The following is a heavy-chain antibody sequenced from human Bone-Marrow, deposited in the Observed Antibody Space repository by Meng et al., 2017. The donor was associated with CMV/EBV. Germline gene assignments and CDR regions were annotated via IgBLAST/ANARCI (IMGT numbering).Heavy chain of an antibody. J-gene: IGHJ6*01. CDR1: GGTFSSYA. Sequence: SVKVSCKASGGTFSSYAISWVRQAPGQGLEWMGGIIPIFGTANYAQKFQGRVTITTDESTSTAYMELSSVTAADTAVYYCARAGLRSGYYFFEDYYYYYGMYVWGQGTTVTVSS. V-gene: IGHV1-69*05. D-gene: IGHD3-3*01. CDR2: IIPIFGTA. CDR3: ARAGLRSGYYFFEDYYYYYGMYV.